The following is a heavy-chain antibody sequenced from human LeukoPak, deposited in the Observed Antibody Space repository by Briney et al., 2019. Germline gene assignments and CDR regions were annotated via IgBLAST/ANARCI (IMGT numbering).Heavy chain of an antibody. CDR1: GGSISSGGYS. J-gene: IGHJ4*02. CDR3: ARGVAATDFFDY. V-gene: IGHV4-30-2*01. Sequence: SETLSLTCAVSGGSISSGGYSWSWIRQPPGKGLEWIGYIYHSGSTYYNPSLKSRVTILVDRSKNQFSLKLSSVTAADTAVYYCARGVAATDFFDYWGQGTLVTVSS. CDR2: IYHSGST. D-gene: IGHD2-15*01.